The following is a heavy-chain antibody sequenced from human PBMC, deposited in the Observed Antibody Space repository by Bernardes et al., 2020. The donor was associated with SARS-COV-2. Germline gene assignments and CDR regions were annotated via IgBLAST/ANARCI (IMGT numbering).Heavy chain of an antibody. D-gene: IGHD3-3*01. J-gene: IGHJ4*02. CDR2: VSPYNGDT. V-gene: IGHV1-18*04. CDR3: ARDISPRGSGYYKLAY. CDR1: GYTFTNYG. Sequence: ASVKVSCKSFGYTFTNYGITWVRQAPGQGLEWMGWVSPYNGDTNYAQNFHRRVTMTTDTSTSTAYMEVRSLTSDDTAVYYCARDISPRGSGYYKLAYWGQGTLVTVSS.